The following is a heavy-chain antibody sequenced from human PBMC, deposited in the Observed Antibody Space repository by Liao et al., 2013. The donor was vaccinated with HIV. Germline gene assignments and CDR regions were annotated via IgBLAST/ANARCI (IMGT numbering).Heavy chain of an antibody. Sequence: QVQLQQWGAGLLKPSETLSLTCAVYGGSFSGYYWSWIRQPPGKGLEWIGEINHSGSTNNNPSLKSRVTISVDTSKKQFSLKLSSVTAADTAVYYCARGLRSSWPRGPLDVWGKGTTVTVSS. D-gene: IGHD6-13*01. CDR3: ARGLRSSWPRGPLDV. CDR2: INHSGST. V-gene: IGHV4-34*01. J-gene: IGHJ6*04. CDR1: GGSFSGYY.